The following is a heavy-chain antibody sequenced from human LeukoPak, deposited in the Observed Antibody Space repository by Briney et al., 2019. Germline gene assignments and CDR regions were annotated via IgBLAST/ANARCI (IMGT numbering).Heavy chain of an antibody. J-gene: IGHJ4*02. Sequence: ASVKVSCKASGYTFTGYYMHWVRQAPGQGLEWMGWINPNSGGTNYAQKFQGRVTMTRDTSISTAYMELSRLRSDDTAVYYCARVAGYSYGRIGDYWGQGTLVTVSS. CDR1: GYTFTGYY. CDR2: INPNSGGT. D-gene: IGHD5-18*01. CDR3: ARVAGYSYGRIGDY. V-gene: IGHV1-2*02.